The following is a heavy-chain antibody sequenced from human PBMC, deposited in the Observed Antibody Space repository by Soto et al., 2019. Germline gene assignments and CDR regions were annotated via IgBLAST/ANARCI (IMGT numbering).Heavy chain of an antibody. CDR2: INHSGST. J-gene: IGHJ4*01. CDR1: GGSFSGYY. Sequence: QVQLQQWGAGLLKPSETLSLTCAVYGGSFSGYYWTWIRQPPGTGLEWIGEINHSGSTHYNPSLKSRVTISVDTSKNQFSLKLTSVTAADTAVYYCARDKITGLFDYWGHGTLVHVSS. V-gene: IGHV4-34*01. D-gene: IGHD2-8*02. CDR3: ARDKITGLFDY.